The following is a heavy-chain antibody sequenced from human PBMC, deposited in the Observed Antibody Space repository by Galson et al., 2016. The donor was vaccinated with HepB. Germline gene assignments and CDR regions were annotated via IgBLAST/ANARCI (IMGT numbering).Heavy chain of an antibody. D-gene: IGHD2-2*01. J-gene: IGHJ6*03. V-gene: IGHV3-11*06. Sequence: GKGLEWVSYITSSSSYTNYADSVKGRFTISRDNAKNSLYLQMNSLRAEDTAVYYCARRNTGVVQAAVPYFYYYMDVWGKGTTVTVSS. CDR2: ITSSSSYT. CDR3: ARRNTGVVQAAVPYFYYYMDV.